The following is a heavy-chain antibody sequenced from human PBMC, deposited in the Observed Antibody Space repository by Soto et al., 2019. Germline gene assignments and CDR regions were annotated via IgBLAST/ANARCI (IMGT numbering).Heavy chain of an antibody. CDR1: GFTLTNYW. J-gene: IGHJ4*02. CDR2: IDGVGTGT. CDR3: TTGFEY. Sequence: EVQLVQSGGGSVQPGGSLRLSCAASGFTLTNYWMHWVRQVPGKGLVWASRIDGVGTGTSYSDSVRGRFTISRDNAENTLYLQMNSLRAEDTAVYYCTTGFEYWGQGTLVTVSS. V-gene: IGHV3-74*01.